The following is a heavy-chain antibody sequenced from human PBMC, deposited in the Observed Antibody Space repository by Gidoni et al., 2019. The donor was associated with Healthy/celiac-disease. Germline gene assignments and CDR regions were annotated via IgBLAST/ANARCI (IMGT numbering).Heavy chain of an antibody. D-gene: IGHD3-10*01. V-gene: IGHV3-23*01. CDR3: ATMVRGVISYFDY. Sequence: EVQLLESGGGLVQPGGSLRRSCAASGFTFSSYAMSGVRQAPGKGLEWGSAISGSGGSTYYADSVKGRFTISRDNSKNTLYLQMNSLRAEDTAVYYCATMVRGVISYFDYWGQGTLVTVSS. J-gene: IGHJ4*02. CDR1: GFTFSSYA. CDR2: ISGSGGST.